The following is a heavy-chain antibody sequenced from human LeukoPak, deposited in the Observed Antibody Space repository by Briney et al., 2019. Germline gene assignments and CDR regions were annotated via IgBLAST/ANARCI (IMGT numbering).Heavy chain of an antibody. CDR2: IKQDGSEK. CDR1: GFTFKNFV. J-gene: IGHJ4*02. CDR3: ARENEYSSSFDY. D-gene: IGHD6-6*01. V-gene: IGHV3-7*01. Sequence: GGSLRLSCAASGFTFKNFVMTWVRQAPGQGLEWVANIKQDGSEKYYVDSVKGRFTISRDNAKNSLYLQMNSLRAEDTAVYYCARENEYSSSFDYWGQGTLVTVSS.